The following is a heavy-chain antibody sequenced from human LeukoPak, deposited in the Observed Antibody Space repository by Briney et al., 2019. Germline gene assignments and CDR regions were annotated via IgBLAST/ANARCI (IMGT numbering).Heavy chain of an antibody. Sequence: PSETLSLTCTVSGGSISSYYWSWIRQPPGKGLEWVGYIYYSGSTNYNPSLKSRVTISVDTSKNQFSLKLSSVTAADTAVYYCARSAGKYSSSSRAFDYWGQGTLVTVSS. V-gene: IGHV4-59*01. J-gene: IGHJ4*02. CDR1: GGSISSYY. CDR3: ARSAGKYSSSSRAFDY. D-gene: IGHD6-6*01. CDR2: IYYSGST.